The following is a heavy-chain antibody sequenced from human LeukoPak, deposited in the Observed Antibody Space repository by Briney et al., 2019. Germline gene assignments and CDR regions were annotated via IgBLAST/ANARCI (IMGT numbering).Heavy chain of an antibody. CDR2: ISSSSYI. Sequence: GGSLRLSCAASGFTFSSYSMNWVRQAPGKGLEWVSSISSSSYIYYADSVKGRFTISRDNAKNSLYLQMNSLRAEDTAVYYCARAIEYYDFWSGYHTWGQGTLVTVSS. CDR1: GFTFSSYS. V-gene: IGHV3-21*01. D-gene: IGHD3-3*01. CDR3: ARAIEYYDFWSGYHT. J-gene: IGHJ5*02.